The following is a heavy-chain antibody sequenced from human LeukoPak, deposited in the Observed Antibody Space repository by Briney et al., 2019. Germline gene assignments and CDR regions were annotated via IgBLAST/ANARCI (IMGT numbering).Heavy chain of an antibody. CDR2: ISAYNGNT. J-gene: IGHJ4*02. Sequence: ASVKVSCKASGYTFTSYGISWVRQAPGQGLEWMGWISAYNGNTNYAQKLQGRVTMTRDTSISTAYMELSRLRPDDTAVYYCARDRVVVPAAFDYWGQGTLVTVSS. D-gene: IGHD2-2*01. CDR3: ARDRVVVPAAFDY. V-gene: IGHV1-18*01. CDR1: GYTFTSYG.